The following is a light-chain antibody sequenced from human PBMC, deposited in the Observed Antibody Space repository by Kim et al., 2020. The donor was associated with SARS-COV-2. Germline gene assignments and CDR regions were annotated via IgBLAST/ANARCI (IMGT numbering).Light chain of an antibody. Sequence: QPVLTQSPSASASLGASVKLTCTLSSGHSSYAIAWHQQQPEEGPRYLMKLNSDGSHSKGDGIPDRFSGSSSGAERYLTISSLQSEDVADYYCQTWGTGIQVFGGGTQLTVL. CDR2: LNSDGSH. V-gene: IGLV4-69*01. J-gene: IGLJ2*01. CDR1: SGHSSYA. CDR3: QTWGTGIQV.